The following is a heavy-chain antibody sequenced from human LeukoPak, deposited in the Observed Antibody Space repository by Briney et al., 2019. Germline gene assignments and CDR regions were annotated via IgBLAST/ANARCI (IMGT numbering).Heavy chain of an antibody. Sequence: GESLKISCKGSGYTFTGYYMHWVRQAPGQGLEWMGWINPNSGGTNYAQKFQGRVTMTRDTSISTAYMELSRLRSDDTAVYYCARDFHSGSYPFDAFDIWGQGTMVTVSS. CDR3: ARDFHSGSYPFDAFDI. V-gene: IGHV1-2*02. D-gene: IGHD3-10*01. CDR1: GYTFTGYY. CDR2: INPNSGGT. J-gene: IGHJ3*02.